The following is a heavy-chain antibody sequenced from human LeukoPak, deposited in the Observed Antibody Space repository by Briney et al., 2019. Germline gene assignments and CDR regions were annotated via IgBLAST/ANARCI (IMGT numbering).Heavy chain of an antibody. CDR2: ISSSSSYI. D-gene: IGHD1-20*01. Sequence: SLRLSCAASGFTFSSYSMNWVRQAPGKGLEWVSSISSSSSYIYYADSVKGRFTISRDNAKNSLYLQMNSLRAEDTAVYYCATQKRVYNWNLPGAEYFQHWGQGTLVTVSS. V-gene: IGHV3-21*01. J-gene: IGHJ1*01. CDR3: ATQKRVYNWNLPGAEYFQH. CDR1: GFTFSSYS.